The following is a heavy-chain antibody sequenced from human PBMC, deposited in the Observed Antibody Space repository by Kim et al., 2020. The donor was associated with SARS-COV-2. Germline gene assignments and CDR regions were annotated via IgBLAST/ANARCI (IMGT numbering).Heavy chain of an antibody. Sequence: SETLSLTCAVYGVSFSGYYWSWIRQPPGKGLEWIGEINYSGSTNYNPYLKSRGTISVDTSKNQFSLKLRSVTSADRAGYYYGGKGFSRSWSVEAGFDHWG. CDR3: GGKGFSRSWSVEAGFDH. J-gene: IGHJ4*01. CDR2: INYSGST. V-gene: IGHV4-34*01. CDR1: GVSFSGYY. D-gene: IGHD6-13*01.